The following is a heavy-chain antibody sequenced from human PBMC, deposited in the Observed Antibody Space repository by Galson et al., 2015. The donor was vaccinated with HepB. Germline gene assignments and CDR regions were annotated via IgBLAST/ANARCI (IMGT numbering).Heavy chain of an antibody. D-gene: IGHD3-10*01. J-gene: IGHJ3*02. V-gene: IGHV5-51*01. CDR2: IYPGDSDT. CDR1: GYSFTSYW. Sequence: QSGAEVKKPGESLKISSKGSGYSFTSYWIGWVRQMPGKGLEWMGIIYPGDSDTRYSPSFQGQVTISADKSISTAYLQWSSLKASDTAMYYCARQLRQLGGFGELLGLDAFDIWGQGTMVTVSS. CDR3: ARQLRQLGGFGELLGLDAFDI.